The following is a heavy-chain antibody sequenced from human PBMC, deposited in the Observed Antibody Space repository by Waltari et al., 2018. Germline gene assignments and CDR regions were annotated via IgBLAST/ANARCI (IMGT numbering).Heavy chain of an antibody. CDR1: GGSFSGYY. J-gene: IGHJ6*02. CDR3: ARGRGGGSTLGLYGMDV. D-gene: IGHD2-15*01. Sequence: QVQLQQWGAGLLKPSETLSLTCAVYGGSFSGYYWSWIRQPPGKGLEWIGEINHSGSTNSNPSLKSRVTISVDTSKNQFALKLSSVTAADTAVYYCARGRGGGSTLGLYGMDVWGQGTTVTVSS. V-gene: IGHV4-34*01. CDR2: INHSGST.